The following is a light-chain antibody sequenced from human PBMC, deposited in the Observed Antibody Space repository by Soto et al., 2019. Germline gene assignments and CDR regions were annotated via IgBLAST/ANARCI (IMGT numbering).Light chain of an antibody. J-gene: IGKJ4*01. CDR2: TGS. CDR3: QQANSFPLT. CDR1: QGISNW. Sequence: DLQMTQSPSSVSASVGDRVSITCRASQGISNWLAWYQQKPGRAPKLLIYTGSSLQSGVPSRFSSTGAGTDFLLTISSLQPEDVDTYYCQQANSFPLTFGGGTKVEIK. V-gene: IGKV1-12*01.